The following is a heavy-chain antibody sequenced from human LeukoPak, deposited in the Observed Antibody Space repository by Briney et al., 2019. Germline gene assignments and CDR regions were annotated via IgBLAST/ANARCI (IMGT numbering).Heavy chain of an antibody. CDR3: ARERLGELSSRPFDY. J-gene: IGHJ4*02. V-gene: IGHV3-11*01. Sequence: GGSLRLSWAASGFTFSDYYMSWIRKPPGRGLEWGSYISSSGSTIYYADSVKGRFTISRDNAENSLYLQMNSLRAEDTAVYYCARERLGELSSRPFDYWGQGTLVTVSS. CDR2: ISSSGSTI. CDR1: GFTFSDYY. D-gene: IGHD3-16*02.